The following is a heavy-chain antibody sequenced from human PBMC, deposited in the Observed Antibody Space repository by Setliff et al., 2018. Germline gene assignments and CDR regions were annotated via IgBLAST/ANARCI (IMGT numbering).Heavy chain of an antibody. Sequence: WASVKVSCKASGYTFTNYGINWVRQAPGQGLEWLGWISAYNGNTHYAQKLQGRVSMTTDTSTSTAYMELRSLRSDDTAVYYCARVYTLTIPPDYWGQGTLVTVSS. CDR2: ISAYNGNT. J-gene: IGHJ4*02. D-gene: IGHD4-17*01. V-gene: IGHV1-18*01. CDR1: GYTFTNYG. CDR3: ARVYTLTIPPDY.